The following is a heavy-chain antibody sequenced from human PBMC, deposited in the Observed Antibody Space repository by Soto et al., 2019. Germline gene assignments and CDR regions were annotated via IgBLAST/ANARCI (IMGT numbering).Heavy chain of an antibody. D-gene: IGHD6-19*01. CDR3: AREKFTTGITVAGIAD. V-gene: IGHV3-74*01. CDR2: INSDGSSI. J-gene: IGHJ4*02. Sequence: EVQLVESGGGFVQPGGSLRLSCAASGLTFNTYWMHWVRQAPGKGLVWVSHINSDGSSISYADSVKGRFSISRDNAKNTLYLHMNSLRAEDSAVYYCAREKFTTGITVAGIADWGQGTLVTVSS. CDR1: GLTFNTYW.